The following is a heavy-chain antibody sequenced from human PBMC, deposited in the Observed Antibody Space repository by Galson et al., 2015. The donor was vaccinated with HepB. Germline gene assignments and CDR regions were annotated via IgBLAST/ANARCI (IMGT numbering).Heavy chain of an antibody. CDR1: GYTFSTYS. CDR2: ISGYNLNT. D-gene: IGHD2-15*01. CDR3: ARARYSSSPPDY. V-gene: IGHV1-18*01. J-gene: IGHJ4*02. Sequence: SVKVSCKASGYTFSTYSITWVRQAPGQGLEWMGWISGYNLNTDYAQKFQGRVTMTTDTSTGTAYMEMRSLGSDDTAVYYCARARYSSSPPDYWGQGTLVTVSS.